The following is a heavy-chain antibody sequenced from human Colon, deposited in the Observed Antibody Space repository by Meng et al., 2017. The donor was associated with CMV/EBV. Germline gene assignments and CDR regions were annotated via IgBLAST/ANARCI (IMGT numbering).Heavy chain of an antibody. D-gene: IGHD3-16*01. Sequence: GGSLRLSCAASGFTFSNYGMHWVRQAPGKGLEWLAFILFDGTNQYYGDSVKGRFTISRDNYKSTLFLQMSSLRAEDTAVYYCAREQSSTDGGGTSGMDVWGPGTTVTVSS. J-gene: IGHJ6*02. V-gene: IGHV3-30*02. CDR3: AREQSSTDGGGTSGMDV. CDR2: ILFDGTNQ. CDR1: GFTFSNYG.